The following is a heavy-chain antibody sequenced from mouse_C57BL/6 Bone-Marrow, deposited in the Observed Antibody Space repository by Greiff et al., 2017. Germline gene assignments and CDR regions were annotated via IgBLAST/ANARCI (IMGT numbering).Heavy chain of an antibody. CDR3: TNITTVVATRWYFDV. V-gene: IGHV14-4*01. CDR2: IDPENGDT. Sequence: EVQLQQSGAELVRPGASVKLSCTASGFNIKDDYMHWVKQRPEQGLEWIGWIDPENGDTEYGSKCQGKATITADTSSNTAYLQLSSLTSEDTAVYYCTNITTVVATRWYFDVWGTGTTVTVSS. D-gene: IGHD1-1*01. J-gene: IGHJ1*03. CDR1: GFNIKDDY.